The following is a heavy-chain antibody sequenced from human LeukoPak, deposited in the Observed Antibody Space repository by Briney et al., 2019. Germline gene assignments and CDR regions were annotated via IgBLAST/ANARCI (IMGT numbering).Heavy chain of an antibody. CDR3: AKVGPVDDILTGYSPPGWFDP. CDR2: ISGSGGST. D-gene: IGHD3-9*01. V-gene: IGHV3-23*01. CDR1: GFTFSSYA. Sequence: GGSLRLSCAASGFTFSSYAMSWVRQAPGKGLEWVSAISGSGGSTYYADSVKGRFTISRDNSKNTLYLQMNSLRAEDTAVYYCAKVGPVDDILTGYSPPGWFDPWGQGTLVTVSS. J-gene: IGHJ5*02.